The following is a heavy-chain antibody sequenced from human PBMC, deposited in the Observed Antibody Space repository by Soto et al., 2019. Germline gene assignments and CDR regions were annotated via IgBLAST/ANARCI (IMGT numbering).Heavy chain of an antibody. V-gene: IGHV3-21*01. CDR1: GFTFSSYS. CDR3: ARDPLHYYDSSSDY. J-gene: IGHJ4*02. CDR2: ISSSSSYI. D-gene: IGHD3-22*01. Sequence: EVQLVESGGGLVKPGGSLRLSCAASGFTFSSYSMNWVRQAPGKGLEWVSSISSSSSYIYYADSVKGRFTISRDNAKNSLYLQMNSLRAEDTAVYYCARDPLHYYDSSSDYWGQGTLVTVSS.